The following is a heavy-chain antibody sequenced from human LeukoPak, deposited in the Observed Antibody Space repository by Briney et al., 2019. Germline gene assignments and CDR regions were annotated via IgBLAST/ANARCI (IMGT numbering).Heavy chain of an antibody. CDR2: VNTVSSYI. CDR3: VRLRRNSDKSGYYYYYDY. CDR1: GFTFSSYS. J-gene: IGHJ4*02. D-gene: IGHD3-22*01. V-gene: IGHV3-21*01. Sequence: PGGSLRLSCAASGFTFSSYSFNWVRQAPGRGLEWVSSVNTVSSYIYYADSVRGRFTISRDNPDNSVYLQMNGLRAEATAVYYCVRLRRNSDKSGYYYYYDYWGQGTLVTVSS.